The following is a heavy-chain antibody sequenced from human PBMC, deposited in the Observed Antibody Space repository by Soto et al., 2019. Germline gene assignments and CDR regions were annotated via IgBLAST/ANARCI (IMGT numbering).Heavy chain of an antibody. V-gene: IGHV4-39*07. D-gene: IGHD6-25*01. CDR3: ARGYSNGWYFDF. CDR2: FFIGGNT. Sequence: SETLSLTCTVSGGSISSSTYYWGWMRQPPGKGLEWIASFFIGGNTYYNPSLRSRITMSLDTSKNQFSLKLSSVTAADTAVYYCARGYSNGWYFDFWGQGTLVTVSS. J-gene: IGHJ4*02. CDR1: GGSISSSTYY.